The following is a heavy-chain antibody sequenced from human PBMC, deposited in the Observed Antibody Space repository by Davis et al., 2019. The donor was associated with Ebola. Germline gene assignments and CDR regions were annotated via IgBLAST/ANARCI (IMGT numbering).Heavy chain of an antibody. CDR3: ARWPPTGDFDY. D-gene: IGHD7-27*01. V-gene: IGHV7-4-1*02. J-gene: IGHJ4*02. CDR1: GYTFTSYA. CDR2: INTNTGNL. Sequence: ASVKVSCKASGYTFTSYAMNWVRQAPGQGLEWMGWINTNTGNLTYAQGFTGRFVFSLDTSVSTAYLQITRLKAEDTAVYYCARWPPTGDFDYWAQGTLVTVSS.